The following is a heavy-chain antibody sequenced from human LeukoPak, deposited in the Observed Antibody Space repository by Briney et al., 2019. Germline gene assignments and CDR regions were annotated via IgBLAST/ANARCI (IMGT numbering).Heavy chain of an antibody. V-gene: IGHV3-33*01. D-gene: IGHD3-10*01. Sequence: PGGSLRLSCEASGFSFSTYGMHWVRQAPGKGLEWVALIWFDGSNKHYADSVKGRFTISRDNSKNTMYLQMNSLRAEDTAVYYCARDRAPGDYWGQGTLVTVSS. CDR2: IWFDGSNK. CDR3: ARDRAPGDY. CDR1: GFSFSTYG. J-gene: IGHJ4*02.